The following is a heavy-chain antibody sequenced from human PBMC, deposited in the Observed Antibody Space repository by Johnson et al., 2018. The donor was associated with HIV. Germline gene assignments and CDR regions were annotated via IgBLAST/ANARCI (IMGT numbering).Heavy chain of an antibody. Sequence: VQLVESGGRVVRPGGSLRLSCAVSGFTFDDYGMNWVRQAPGKGLEWVSGLNWNGGYAAYADSVKGRFTISRDNAKNSLYLQMNSLRAEDTAVYYCAREGPSERAGFDIWGQGTMVTVSS. CDR1: GFTFDDYG. CDR2: LNWNGGYA. CDR3: AREGPSERAGFDI. J-gene: IGHJ3*02. V-gene: IGHV3-20*04.